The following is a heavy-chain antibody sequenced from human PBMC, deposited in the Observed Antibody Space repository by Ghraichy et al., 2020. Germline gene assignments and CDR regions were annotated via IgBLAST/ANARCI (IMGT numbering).Heavy chain of an antibody. D-gene: IGHD6-19*01. CDR3: ARGGQWLVEASAFDI. V-gene: IGHV4-59*01. Sequence: SETPSLTCTVSGGSISTYYWSWIRQPPGKGLEWIAYIYYSGTTNYNPSLKSRVTISVDTSNNHFSLKLTSVTAADTAVYYCARGGQWLVEASAFDIWGQGTMVTVSS. CDR1: GGSISTYY. J-gene: IGHJ3*02. CDR2: IYYSGTT.